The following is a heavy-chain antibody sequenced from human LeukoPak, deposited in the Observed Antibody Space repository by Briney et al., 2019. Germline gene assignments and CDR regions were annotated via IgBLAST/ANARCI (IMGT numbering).Heavy chain of an antibody. CDR1: DGSFSGYY. Sequence: PSETLSLTCAVYDGSFSGYYWSWIRQPPGKGLEWIGEINHSGSTNYNPSLKSRVTISVDTSKNQFSLKLSSVTAADTAVYYCARGCVAEAGDHWGQGTLVTVSS. V-gene: IGHV4-34*01. CDR2: INHSGST. CDR3: ARGCVAEAGDH. D-gene: IGHD6-19*01. J-gene: IGHJ4*02.